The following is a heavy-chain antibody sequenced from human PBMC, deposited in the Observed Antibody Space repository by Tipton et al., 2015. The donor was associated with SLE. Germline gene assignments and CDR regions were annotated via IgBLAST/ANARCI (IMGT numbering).Heavy chain of an antibody. CDR2: IYHSGST. CDR1: GGSISSGGYS. V-gene: IGHV4-30-2*01. Sequence: TLSLTCAVSGGSISSGGYSWSWIRQPPGKGLEWIGYIYHSGSTNYNPSLKSRVTISVDTSKNQFSLKLSSVTAADTAVYYCARGRSTSLPMDVWGKGTTVTVSS. CDR3: ARGRSTSLPMDV. D-gene: IGHD2-2*01. J-gene: IGHJ6*03.